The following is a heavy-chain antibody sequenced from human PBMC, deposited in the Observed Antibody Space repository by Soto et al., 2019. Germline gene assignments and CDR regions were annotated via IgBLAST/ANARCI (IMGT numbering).Heavy chain of an antibody. V-gene: IGHV5-51*01. Sequence: PGESLKISCKTSGYSFTSYWIVWVRQMPGKGMEWMXNXYXXXSXTXXXPXXXXQVTISADTSITTAYLQWSGLRASDTAMYFCARHLVGSTRGNFDYWGQGTLVTVSS. CDR2: XYXXXSXT. D-gene: IGHD2-2*01. CDR3: ARHLVGSTRGNFDY. CDR1: GYSFTSYW. J-gene: IGHJ4*01.